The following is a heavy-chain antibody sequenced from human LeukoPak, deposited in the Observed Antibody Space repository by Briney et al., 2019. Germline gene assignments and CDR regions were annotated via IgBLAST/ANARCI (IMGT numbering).Heavy chain of an antibody. J-gene: IGHJ4*02. CDR1: GYTFSTFP. CDR3: VRGIGTTGYFNC. Sequence: ASVKVSCKASGYTFSTFPINRVRQAPGQGLGCMGWINTNTGSPTYAQGLTRRFVFSLDTSVSTAFLQINSLKAEDTALYYCVRGIGTTGYFNCWGQGTLVTVSS. D-gene: IGHD3-9*01. V-gene: IGHV7-4-1*02. CDR2: INTNTGSP.